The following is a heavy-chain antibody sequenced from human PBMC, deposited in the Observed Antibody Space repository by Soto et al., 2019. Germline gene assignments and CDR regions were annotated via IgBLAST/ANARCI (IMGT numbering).Heavy chain of an antibody. J-gene: IGHJ4*02. CDR2: IYHSGST. Sequence: SETLSLTCAVSGGSISSGGYSWSWIRQPPGKGLEWIGYIYHSGSTNYNPSLESRVTISVDKSKNQFSLNLSSLTAADTAVYYCAKDIYYFDYWGQGILVTVSS. CDR3: AKDIYYFDY. CDR1: GGSISSGGYS. D-gene: IGHD2-21*01. V-gene: IGHV4-30-2*01.